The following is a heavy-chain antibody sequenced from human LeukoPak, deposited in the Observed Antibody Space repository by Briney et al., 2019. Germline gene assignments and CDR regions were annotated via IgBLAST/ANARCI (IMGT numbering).Heavy chain of an antibody. CDR1: GFTFSSYS. CDR2: ISSSSSYI. J-gene: IGHJ4*02. Sequence: GGSLRLSCAASGFTFSSYSMNWVRQAPGKGLEWVPSISSSSSYIYYADSVKGRFTISRDNAKNSLYLQMNSLRAEDTAVYYCARDEDYDILTGYYIPRHFDYWGQGTLVTVSS. CDR3: ARDEDYDILTGYYIPRHFDY. D-gene: IGHD3-9*01. V-gene: IGHV3-21*01.